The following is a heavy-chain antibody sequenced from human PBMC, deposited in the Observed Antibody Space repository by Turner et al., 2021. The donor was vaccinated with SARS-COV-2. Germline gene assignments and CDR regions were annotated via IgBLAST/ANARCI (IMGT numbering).Heavy chain of an antibody. CDR3: ARDHYDILAGYDEGMDV. Sequence: QVTLRESGPALVKPTQTLTLTCTFSGFSLSTSGMCVSWIRQPPGKALEWLARIDWDDDKYYSTSLKTRLTISKDTSKNQMVLTMTNMDPVDTATYYCARDHYDILAGYDEGMDVWGQGTTVTVSS. CDR2: IDWDDDK. V-gene: IGHV2-70*15. J-gene: IGHJ6*02. CDR1: GFSLSTSGMC. D-gene: IGHD3-9*01.